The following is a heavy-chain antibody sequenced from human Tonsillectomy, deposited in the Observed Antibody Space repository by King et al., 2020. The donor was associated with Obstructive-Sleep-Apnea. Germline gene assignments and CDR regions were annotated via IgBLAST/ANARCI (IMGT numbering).Heavy chain of an antibody. D-gene: IGHD6-25*01. CDR1: GGSISPYY. Sequence: VQLQESGPGLVKPSETLSLTCSVSGGSISPYYWNWLRLSPGKGLEWIGYIYYDGSTNYNPSLKSRVTISIDSSRNHFSLKLTSVTATDTAVYYCARGMTSATYFHYSALAVWGQGSTVTVSS. CDR3: ARGMTSATYFHYSALAV. J-gene: IGHJ6*02. V-gene: IGHV4-59*12. CDR2: IYYDGST.